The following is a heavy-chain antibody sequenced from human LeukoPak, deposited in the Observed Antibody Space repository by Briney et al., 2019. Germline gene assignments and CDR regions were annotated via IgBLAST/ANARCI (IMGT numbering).Heavy chain of an antibody. D-gene: IGHD3-3*01. CDR3: VKRGSDGGPYFFDY. J-gene: IGHJ4*02. Sequence: GGSLRLSCGASGFTFSTYPMHWVRQAPGKGLEWVAAISKEGSNKYYADSVKGQYTISRDSSKNMLYLEMSSLSGEDTAVYYCVKRGSDGGPYFFDYWGQGTLVTVSS. CDR2: ISKEGSNK. V-gene: IGHV3-30*18. CDR1: GFTFSTYP.